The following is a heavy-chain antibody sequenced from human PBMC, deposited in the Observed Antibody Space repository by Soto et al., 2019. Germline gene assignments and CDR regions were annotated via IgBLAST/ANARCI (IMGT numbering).Heavy chain of an antibody. CDR1: GFTFSTYA. D-gene: IGHD2-15*01. Sequence: EVQLLESGGGLVQPGGSLRLSCVASGFTFSTYAMSWVRQAPREGLKWVSTISGSGGTKYYADSVKGRFTISRDNPKNTLYLQVNSLRAEDSAKYYCARYCSPTSCTIRYGMDVWGQGTTVTVSS. CDR2: ISGSGGTK. CDR3: ARYCSPTSCTIRYGMDV. J-gene: IGHJ6*02. V-gene: IGHV3-23*01.